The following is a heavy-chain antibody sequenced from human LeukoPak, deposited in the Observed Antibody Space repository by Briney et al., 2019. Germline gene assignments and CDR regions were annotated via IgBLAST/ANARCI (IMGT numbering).Heavy chain of an antibody. J-gene: IGHJ5*02. D-gene: IGHD1-1*01. CDR1: GFTFSSYS. V-gene: IGHV3-21*01. CDR3: ARDGVRGLERRHYRFDP. Sequence: PGGSLRLSCAASGFTFSSYSMNWVRQAPGKGLEWVSSISSSSSYIYYADSVKGRFTISRDNAKNSLYLQMNGLRAEDTAVYYCARDGVRGLERRHYRFDPWGQGTLVTVSS. CDR2: ISSSSSYI.